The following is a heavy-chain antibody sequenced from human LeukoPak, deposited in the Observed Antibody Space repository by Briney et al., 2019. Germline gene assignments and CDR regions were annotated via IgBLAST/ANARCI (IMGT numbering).Heavy chain of an antibody. CDR3: TRDDFGIKTDWEDYYYMDV. CDR1: GISVNTTYF. CDR2: IYHTGTT. V-gene: IGHV4-38-2*02. D-gene: IGHD3-3*01. J-gene: IGHJ6*03. Sequence: SETLSLTCSVSGISVNTTYFWGWIRQAPGKGLEWIGSIYHTGTTDYNPSLKSRVTISIDTSKNQFSLNLRSVSAADTAVYYCTRDDFGIKTDWEDYYYMDVWGKGTTVTVSS.